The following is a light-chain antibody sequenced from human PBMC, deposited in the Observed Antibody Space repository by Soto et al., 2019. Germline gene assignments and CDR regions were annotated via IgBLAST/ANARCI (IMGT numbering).Light chain of an antibody. CDR1: QSVSTNY. Sequence: EIVLTQSPGTLSLSPGERATLSCRASQSVSTNYLAWYQQKPGQAPRLLIYGASNRATGIQDRFSGSGSGTEFTLTISRLEPEDFAVYYCKQYGSSGTCGQGTKVDIK. CDR3: KQYGSSGT. V-gene: IGKV3-20*01. CDR2: GAS. J-gene: IGKJ1*01.